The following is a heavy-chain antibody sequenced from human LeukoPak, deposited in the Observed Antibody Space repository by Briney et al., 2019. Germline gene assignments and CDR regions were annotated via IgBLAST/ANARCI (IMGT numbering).Heavy chain of an antibody. CDR1: GFTFSSYA. Sequence: GGSLRLSCTASGFTFSSYAMHWVRQAPGKGLEGVAVISYDGSNKYYADSVRGRFTISRDNSKNTLYLQMNSLRAEDTAVYYCAKDRLGDDAFDIWGQGTMVTVSS. CDR2: ISYDGSNK. D-gene: IGHD3-10*01. CDR3: AKDRLGDDAFDI. J-gene: IGHJ3*02. V-gene: IGHV3-30-3*01.